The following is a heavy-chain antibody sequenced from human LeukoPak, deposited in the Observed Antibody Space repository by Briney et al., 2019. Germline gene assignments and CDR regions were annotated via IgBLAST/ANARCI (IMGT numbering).Heavy chain of an antibody. V-gene: IGHV3-23*01. J-gene: IGHJ3*02. CDR2: ISGSGGST. Sequence: GGSLRLSCAASGFTFSSYAMSWVRQAPGKGLEWVSAISGSGGSTYYADSVKGRFTVSRDNSKNTLYLQMNSLRAEDTAVYYCAKAPLPTSLITIFGALGAFDIWGQGTMVTVSS. CDR1: GFTFSSYA. D-gene: IGHD3-3*01. CDR3: AKAPLPTSLITIFGALGAFDI.